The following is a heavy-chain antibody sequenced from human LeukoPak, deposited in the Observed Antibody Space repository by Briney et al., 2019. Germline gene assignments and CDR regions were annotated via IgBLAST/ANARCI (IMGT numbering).Heavy chain of an antibody. Sequence: SETLSLTCAVYGGSFSGYYWSWIRQPPGKGLEWIGEINHSGSTNYNPSPKSRVTISVDTSKNQFSLKLSSVTAADTAVYYCARLRGYSGYDAIPYYYYGMDVWGKGTTVTVSS. D-gene: IGHD5-12*01. V-gene: IGHV4-34*01. CDR1: GGSFSGYY. CDR2: INHSGST. CDR3: ARLRGYSGYDAIPYYYYGMDV. J-gene: IGHJ6*04.